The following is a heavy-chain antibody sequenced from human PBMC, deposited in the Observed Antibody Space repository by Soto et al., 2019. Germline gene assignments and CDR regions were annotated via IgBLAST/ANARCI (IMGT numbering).Heavy chain of an antibody. D-gene: IGHD3-3*01. Sequence: LRLSCVGSAFPFSNYGMHWVRQAPGKGLEWVAVISYEGSIKDYTDSVKGRFTISRDVPTNTLYLQMNSLRPEDTAVYYCVRPGRPLWSGRYFFDYWGQGTQVTAPQ. CDR2: ISYEGSIK. J-gene: IGHJ4*02. CDR1: AFPFSNYG. CDR3: VRPGRPLWSGRYFFDY. V-gene: IGHV3-30*03.